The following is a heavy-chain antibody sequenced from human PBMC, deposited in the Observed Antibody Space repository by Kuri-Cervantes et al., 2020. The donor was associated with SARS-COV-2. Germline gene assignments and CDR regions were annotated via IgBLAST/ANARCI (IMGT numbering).Heavy chain of an antibody. CDR1: TFTFNNYA. V-gene: IGHV3-23*01. D-gene: IGHD3-16*01. CDR3: ATVYTMGVSLD. Sequence: GESLKISCAASTFTFNNYALIWVRQAPGKGLEWVSSISVPGGDTNYADSVKGRFTISRDNSKDTLYLQMNSLRAEDTAVCYCATVYTMGVSLDWGQGTLVTVSS. J-gene: IGHJ4*02. CDR2: ISVPGGDT.